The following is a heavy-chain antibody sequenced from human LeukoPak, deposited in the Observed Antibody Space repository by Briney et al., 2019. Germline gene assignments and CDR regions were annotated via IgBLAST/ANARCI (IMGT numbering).Heavy chain of an antibody. D-gene: IGHD3-3*01. J-gene: IGHJ6*02. CDR3: ARFKVYDFWSGYYRGPNYYYYGMDV. V-gene: IGHV4-59*08. Sequence: SETLSLTCTVSGGCISSYYWSWIRQRPGKGLEWIGYIYYSGSTDYNPSLKSRVTISVVTSKNQFSLKLSSVTAADTAVYYCARFKVYDFWSGYYRGPNYYYYGMDVWGQGTTVTVSS. CDR1: GGCISSYY. CDR2: IYYSGST.